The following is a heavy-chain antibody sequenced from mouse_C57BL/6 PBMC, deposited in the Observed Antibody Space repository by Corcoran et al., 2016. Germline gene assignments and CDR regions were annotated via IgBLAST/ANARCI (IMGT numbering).Heavy chain of an antibody. J-gene: IGHJ2*01. D-gene: IGHD3-2*02. CDR3: SEDSAVYYCACDSSGSQDY. CDR2: GQGLEWIG. V-gene: IGHV1-87*01. Sequence: QFQLQQSGPELARPWASVKISSQAFYTFSRRVHFAIRDTNYWMQWVKQRPGQGLEWIGAIYPGNGDTSYKQKFKGKATLTAEKSYSTAYMQPSRLTSEDSAVYYCACDSSGSQDYWGQGTTLTVSS. CDR1: YTFSRRVH.